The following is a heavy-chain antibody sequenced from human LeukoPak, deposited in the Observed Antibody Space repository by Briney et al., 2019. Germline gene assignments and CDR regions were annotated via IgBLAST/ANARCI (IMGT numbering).Heavy chain of an antibody. CDR1: GGSFSGYY. CDR2: IYYGGNT. V-gene: IGHV4-59*01. D-gene: IGHD3-10*01. J-gene: IGHJ2*01. Sequence: PSETLSLTCAIYGGSFSGYYWSWIRQPPGEGLEWIGYIYYGGNTNYNPSLKSRVTISVDTKNQFSLNLSSVTAADTAVYYCARVPSRFGSSTWYFDLWGRGTLVAVSS. CDR3: ARVPSRFGSSTWYFDL.